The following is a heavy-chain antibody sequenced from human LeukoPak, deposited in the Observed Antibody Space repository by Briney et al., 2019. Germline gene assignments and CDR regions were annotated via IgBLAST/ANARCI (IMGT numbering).Heavy chain of an antibody. Sequence: ASVKVSCKASGYTFTSYAMHWVRQAPGQRLEWMGWINAGNGNTKYSQKFQGRVTITRDTSASTAYMELSSLRSEDTAVYYCAGGRRYCSGGSCYDRSIDYWGQGTLVTVSS. J-gene: IGHJ4*02. CDR3: AGGRRYCSGGSCYDRSIDY. CDR1: GYTFTSYA. D-gene: IGHD2-15*01. V-gene: IGHV1-3*01. CDR2: INAGNGNT.